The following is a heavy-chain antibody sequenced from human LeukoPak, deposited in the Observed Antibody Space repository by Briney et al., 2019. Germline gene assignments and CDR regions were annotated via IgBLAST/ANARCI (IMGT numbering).Heavy chain of an antibody. Sequence: SETLSLTCTVSGGSISSSSYYWGWIRQPPGKGLEWIGSIYYSGSTYYNPSLKSRVTISVDMSKNQFSLKLSSVTAADTAVYYCARHPDFWSGYSFDPWGQGTLVTVSS. CDR2: IYYSGST. V-gene: IGHV4-39*01. D-gene: IGHD3-3*01. J-gene: IGHJ5*02. CDR3: ARHPDFWSGYSFDP. CDR1: GGSISSSSYY.